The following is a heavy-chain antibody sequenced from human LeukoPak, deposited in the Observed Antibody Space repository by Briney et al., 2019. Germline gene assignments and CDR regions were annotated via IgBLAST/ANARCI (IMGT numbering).Heavy chain of an antibody. D-gene: IGHD2-8*01. CDR2: IYSGGTT. CDR1: GFTVSSNY. V-gene: IGHV3-66*01. Sequence: GGSLRLSCAASGFTVSSNYMNWVRQAPGKGLEWVSLIYSGGTTYYGDSVKGRFTISRDNSKNTLYLQMNSLRAEDTAVYYCARVLGCTNGVCHDVFDIWGQGTMVTVSS. CDR3: ARVLGCTNGVCHDVFDI. J-gene: IGHJ3*02.